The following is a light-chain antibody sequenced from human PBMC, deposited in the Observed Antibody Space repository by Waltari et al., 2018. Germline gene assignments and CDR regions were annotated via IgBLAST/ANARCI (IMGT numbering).Light chain of an antibody. CDR3: QQYYSDPNN. V-gene: IGKV4-1*01. CDR2: WAS. Sequence: DIVMTQSPDSLAVSLGERATINCKSSQSVLYSSDNKNYLGWYQQKPGHPPKLLIFWASTRESGVPDRFSGSGSGTDFTLTISSLQAEDVAVYYCQQYYSDPNNFGQGTKLEIE. CDR1: QSVLYSSDNKNY. J-gene: IGKJ2*01.